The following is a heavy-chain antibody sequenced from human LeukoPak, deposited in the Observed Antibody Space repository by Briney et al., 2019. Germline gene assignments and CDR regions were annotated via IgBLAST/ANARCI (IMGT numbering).Heavy chain of an antibody. V-gene: IGHV3-23*01. CDR2: ISGSGGST. CDR1: GFTLSSYA. D-gene: IGHD3-22*01. CDR3: AKVDGYYGNDAFDI. Sequence: GGSLTLSCPASGFTLSSYAMSWVRQAPGEGLEWVSAISGSGGSTYYADSVKGRFTISRDNSKNTLYLQMNSLRAEDTAVYYCAKVDGYYGNDAFDIWGQGTMVTVSS. J-gene: IGHJ3*02.